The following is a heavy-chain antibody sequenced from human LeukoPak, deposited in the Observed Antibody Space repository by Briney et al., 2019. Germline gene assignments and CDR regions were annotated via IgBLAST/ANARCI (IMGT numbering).Heavy chain of an antibody. CDR2: IYYSGST. CDR3: ARVRRDGYNLQEKYYFDY. J-gene: IGHJ4*02. CDR1: GGSISSYY. V-gene: IGHV4-59*01. Sequence: SETLSLTCTVSGGSISSYYWSWIRQPPGKGLEWIGYIYYSGSTNYNPSLKSRVTISVDTSKNQFSLKLSFVTAADTAEYYCARVRRDGYNLQEKYYFDYWGQGTLVTVSS. D-gene: IGHD5-24*01.